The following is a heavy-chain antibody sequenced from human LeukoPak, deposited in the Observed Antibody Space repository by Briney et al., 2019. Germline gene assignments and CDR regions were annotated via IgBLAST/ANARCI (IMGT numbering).Heavy chain of an antibody. D-gene: IGHD4-23*01. CDR3: AKGLCGGNQRGYFDC. J-gene: IGHJ4*02. CDR1: GFTFSTYG. V-gene: IGHV3-30*18. Sequence: GGSLRLSCAASGFTFSTYGMHWVRQAPGKGLEWVAVISDDGSNKYYADSMKGRFTISRDNSKNTLYLQMNGLRAEDTAMYYCAKGLCGGNQRGYFDCWGQGTLVTVSS. CDR2: ISDDGSNK.